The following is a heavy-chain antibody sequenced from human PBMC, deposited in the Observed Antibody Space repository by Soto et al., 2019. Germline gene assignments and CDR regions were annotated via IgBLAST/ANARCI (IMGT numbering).Heavy chain of an antibody. V-gene: IGHV5-51*01. J-gene: IGHJ1*01. Sequence: GESLKIYCKGSGYSFTLNCIGWVRPLPGKGLEWMGVIYPGDSDTRYSPSFQGQVAISADKSINTAYLQWSSLKASDTAMYYCARHSGLAGDGTDGGQGILVTVST. CDR1: GYSFTLNC. CDR3: ARHSGLAGDGTD. D-gene: IGHD6-13*01. CDR2: IYPGDSDT.